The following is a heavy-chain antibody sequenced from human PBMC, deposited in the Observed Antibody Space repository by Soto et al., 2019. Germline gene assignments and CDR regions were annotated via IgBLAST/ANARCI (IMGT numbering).Heavy chain of an antibody. Sequence: VQLVESGGGVVQPGRSLRLSCAASGFTFSDYAMHWVRQAPGKGLEWVAVVSHDGRNTHYADSVKGRFTISRDSSKKTVSLEMTSLRAEDTAVYYCAKGGLQWLVTSDFNYWGQGALVTVSS. D-gene: IGHD6-19*01. V-gene: IGHV3-30*18. CDR1: GFTFSDYA. CDR3: AKGGLQWLVTSDFNY. J-gene: IGHJ4*02. CDR2: VSHDGRNT.